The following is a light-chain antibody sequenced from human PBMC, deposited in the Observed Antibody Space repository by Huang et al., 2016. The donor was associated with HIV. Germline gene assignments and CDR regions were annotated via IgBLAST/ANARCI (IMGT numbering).Light chain of an antibody. CDR2: GAY. CDR3: QQYGTLLT. Sequence: EIVLTQSPGTLSLSPGERATLSCRASQSVSNNYLAWYQQKPGQAPRLLIYGAYSRATGIPDRFSGSGSGTGFTLTISRLEPEDFAVYFCQQYGTLLTFGGGTKVEI. CDR1: QSVSNNY. V-gene: IGKV3-20*01. J-gene: IGKJ4*01.